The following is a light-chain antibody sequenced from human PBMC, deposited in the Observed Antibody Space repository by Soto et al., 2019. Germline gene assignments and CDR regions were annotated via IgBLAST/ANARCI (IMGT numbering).Light chain of an antibody. CDR2: GAS. Sequence: EIVLTQSPGTLSLSPGERATLSCRASQSVSSSYLGWYQQKPGQAPRLLIYGASSRATGIPDRFSGSGSGTDFTLTISRLEPEDFAVYYCQQYGSSPLTFGPGTKVDIK. J-gene: IGKJ3*01. V-gene: IGKV3-20*01. CDR3: QQYGSSPLT. CDR1: QSVSSSY.